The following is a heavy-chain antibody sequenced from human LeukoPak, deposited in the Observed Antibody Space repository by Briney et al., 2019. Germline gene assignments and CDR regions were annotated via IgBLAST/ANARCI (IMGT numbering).Heavy chain of an antibody. D-gene: IGHD2-21*02. CDR1: GGSISSYY. CDR2: IYYSGST. Sequence: SETLSLTCTVSGGSISSYYWSWIRQPPGKGLEWIGYIYYSGSTNYNPSLKSRVTISVDTSKNQFSLKLSSVTAADTAVYYCARDRLCGDCYYWYFDLWGRGTLVTVSS. V-gene: IGHV4-59*01. J-gene: IGHJ2*01. CDR3: ARDRLCGDCYYWYFDL.